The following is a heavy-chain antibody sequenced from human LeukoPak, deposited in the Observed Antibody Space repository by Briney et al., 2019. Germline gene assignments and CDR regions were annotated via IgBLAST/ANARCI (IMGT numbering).Heavy chain of an antibody. V-gene: IGHV3-21*04. CDR3: ARDNTMVGASDY. Sequence: GGSLRLSCVASGFTFTTHSMNWVRQAPGKGPEWVASINSGSSYISYTDSVKGRLTISRDNSKNTLYLQMNSLRAEDTAVYYCARDNTMVGASDYWGQGTLVTVSS. CDR2: INSGSSYI. D-gene: IGHD1-26*01. J-gene: IGHJ4*02. CDR1: GFTFTTHS.